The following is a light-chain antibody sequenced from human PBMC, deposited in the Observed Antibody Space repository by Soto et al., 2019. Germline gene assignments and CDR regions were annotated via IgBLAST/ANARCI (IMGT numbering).Light chain of an antibody. Sequence: QSVLTQPPSASGTPGQRVTISCSGSSSNIRSNTVNWYQQLPGTAPKVLIYNNNQRPSGVPDRFSGSKSGTSASLAISGLQSEDEADYYCATWDDSLNGQVVFGGGTKLTVL. CDR3: ATWDDSLNGQVV. CDR2: NNN. J-gene: IGLJ2*01. CDR1: SSNIRSNT. V-gene: IGLV1-44*01.